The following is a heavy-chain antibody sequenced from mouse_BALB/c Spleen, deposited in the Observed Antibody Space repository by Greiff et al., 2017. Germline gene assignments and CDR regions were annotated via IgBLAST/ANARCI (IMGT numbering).Heavy chain of an antibody. J-gene: IGHJ3*01. CDR3: ARPTMINGWFAY. D-gene: IGHD2-4*01. CDR2: ISDGGSYT. Sequence: EVQLVESGGGLVKPGGSLKLSCAASGFTFSDYYMYWVRQTPEKRLEWVATISDGGSYTYYPDSVKGRFTISRDNAKNNLYLQMSSLKSEDTAMYYCARPTMINGWFAYWGQGTLVTVSA. V-gene: IGHV5-4*02. CDR1: GFTFSDYY.